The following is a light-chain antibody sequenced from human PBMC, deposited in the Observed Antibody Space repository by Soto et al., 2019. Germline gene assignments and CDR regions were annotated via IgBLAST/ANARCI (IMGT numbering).Light chain of an antibody. Sequence: QLVLTQSPSASASLGASVKLTCTLSSGHSSYAIAWHQQQPEKGPRYLMKLNSDGSHNKGDGLPDRFSGSSSGTERYLTISSLQSEDEADYYCQTWGTGIHVVFGGGTKLTVL. CDR3: QTWGTGIHVV. CDR1: SGHSSYA. CDR2: LNSDGSH. J-gene: IGLJ2*01. V-gene: IGLV4-69*01.